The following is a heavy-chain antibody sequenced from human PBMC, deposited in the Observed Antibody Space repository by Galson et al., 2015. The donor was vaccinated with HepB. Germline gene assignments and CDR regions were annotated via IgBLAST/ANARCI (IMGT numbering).Heavy chain of an antibody. D-gene: IGHD3-22*01. Sequence: SLRLSCAASGFTFSSYAMSWVRQAPGKGLEWVSAISGSGGSTYYADSVKGRFTISRDNSKNTLYLQMNSLRAEDTAVYYCAKGGGHYDSSGYRVPSRYYFDYWGQGTLVTVSS. CDR3: AKGGGHYDSSGYRVPSRYYFDY. J-gene: IGHJ4*02. CDR1: GFTFSSYA. CDR2: ISGSGGST. V-gene: IGHV3-23*01.